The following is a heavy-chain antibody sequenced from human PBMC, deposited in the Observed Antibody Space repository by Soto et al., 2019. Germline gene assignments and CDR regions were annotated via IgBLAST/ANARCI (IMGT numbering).Heavy chain of an antibody. Sequence: GGSLRLSCAASGFTFSSYGMHWVRQAPGKGLEWVAVIWYDGSNKYYADSVKGRFTISRDNSKNTLYLQVNSLRAEDTAVYYCARDQGIAAAGTYYYYYYGMDVWGQGTTVTVSS. V-gene: IGHV3-33*01. D-gene: IGHD6-13*01. CDR1: GFTFSSYG. CDR2: IWYDGSNK. CDR3: ARDQGIAAAGTYYYYYYGMDV. J-gene: IGHJ6*02.